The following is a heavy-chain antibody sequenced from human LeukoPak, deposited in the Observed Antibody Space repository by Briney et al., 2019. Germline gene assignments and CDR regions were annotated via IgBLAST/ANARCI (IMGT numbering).Heavy chain of an antibody. CDR1: GFTFSAYA. V-gene: IGHV3-9*01. D-gene: IGHD3-22*01. J-gene: IGHJ1*01. Sequence: GGSLRLSCAASGFTFSAYAMHWVRRAPGKGLERCSGISGNRGSIGYPDSVKGRFTISRDNANIYLYLQMNSLRAEDTALYYCAKDLLPYDSSAIPGGGEGTLVSVSS. CDR2: ISGNRGSI. CDR3: AKDLLPYDSSAIPG.